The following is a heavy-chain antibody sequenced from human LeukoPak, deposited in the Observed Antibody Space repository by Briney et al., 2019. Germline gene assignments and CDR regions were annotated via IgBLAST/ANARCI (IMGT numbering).Heavy chain of an antibody. CDR2: INPNSGGT. J-gene: IGHJ4*02. D-gene: IGHD3-16*01. CDR3: AGVGGLNSYYFDY. Sequence: GASVKVSCKASGYTFTGYYMHWVRQAPGQGLEWMGWINPNSGGTNYAQKFQGRVTMTRDTSISTAYMELSRLRSDDTAVYYCAGVGGLNSYYFDYWGQGTLVTVSS. V-gene: IGHV1-2*02. CDR1: GYTFTGYY.